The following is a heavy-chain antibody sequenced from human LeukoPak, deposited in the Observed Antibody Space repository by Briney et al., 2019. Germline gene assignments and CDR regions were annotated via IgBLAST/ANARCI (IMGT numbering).Heavy chain of an antibody. CDR3: ARESTYYYGSGSPIDY. Sequence: GGSLRLSCAASGFTFSSYNMNWVRQPPGKGLEWVSYISSSSTIYYADSVKGRFTISRDNAKNALYLQMNSLRDEDTAVYYCARESTYYYGSGSPIDYWGQGTLVTVSS. J-gene: IGHJ4*02. CDR1: GFTFSSYN. CDR2: ISSSSTI. D-gene: IGHD3-10*01. V-gene: IGHV3-48*02.